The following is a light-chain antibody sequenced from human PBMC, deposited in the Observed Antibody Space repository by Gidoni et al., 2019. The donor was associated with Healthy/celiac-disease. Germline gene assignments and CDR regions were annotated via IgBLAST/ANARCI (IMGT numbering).Light chain of an antibody. Sequence: SYELPQPPSVSVSPGQTASITCSGDKLGDKYACWYQQKPGQSPVLVIYQDSKRPSGIPERFSGSNSGNTATLTISGTQAMDEADYYCQAWDSSTANVVFGGGTKLTAL. V-gene: IGLV3-1*01. CDR1: KLGDKY. CDR3: QAWDSSTANVV. CDR2: QDS. J-gene: IGLJ2*01.